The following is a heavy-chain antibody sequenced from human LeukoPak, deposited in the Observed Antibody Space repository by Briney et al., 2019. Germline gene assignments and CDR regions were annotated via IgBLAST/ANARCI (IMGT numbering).Heavy chain of an antibody. CDR1: GFTFSDYW. D-gene: IGHD1-26*01. V-gene: IGHV3-7*05. J-gene: IGHJ4*02. Sequence: PGGALRLSCVASGFTFSDYWMSWVRQAPGKALEWVANIKQDGSEKYYVDSVKGRFTISRDNAKNSLDLQMNSLGAEDTAVYYCAKGSYYFDYWGQGTLVTVSS. CDR3: AKGSYYFDY. CDR2: IKQDGSEK.